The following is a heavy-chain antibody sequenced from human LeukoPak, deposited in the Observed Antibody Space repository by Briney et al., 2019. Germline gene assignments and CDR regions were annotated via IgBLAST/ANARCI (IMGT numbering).Heavy chain of an antibody. CDR1: GGSISSGGYY. Sequence: SETLSLTCTVSGGSISSGGYYWSWIRQHPGKGLEWIGYIYYSGSTYYNPSLKSRVTISVDTSKNQFSLKLSSVTAADTAVYYCARGPDGFGFPWGQGTLVTVSS. V-gene: IGHV4-31*03. J-gene: IGHJ5*02. CDR3: ARGPDGFGFP. D-gene: IGHD3-10*01. CDR2: IYYSGST.